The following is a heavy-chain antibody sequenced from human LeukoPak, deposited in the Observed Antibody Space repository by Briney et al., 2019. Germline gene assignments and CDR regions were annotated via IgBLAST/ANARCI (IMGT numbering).Heavy chain of an antibody. CDR2: IIPIFGTA. Sequence: SVKVSCKASGGTFSSYAISWVRQAPGQGLEWMGGIIPIFGTANYAQKFQGRVTITADKSTSTAYMELSSLRSEDTAVYYCARDHLKNLNPSDAFDIWGQGTMVTVSS. V-gene: IGHV1-69*06. CDR1: GGTFSSYA. CDR3: ARDHLKNLNPSDAFDI. J-gene: IGHJ3*02.